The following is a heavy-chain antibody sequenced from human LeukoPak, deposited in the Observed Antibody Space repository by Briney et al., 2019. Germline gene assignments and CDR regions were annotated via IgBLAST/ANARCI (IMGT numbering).Heavy chain of an antibody. D-gene: IGHD6-13*01. CDR2: ISSSSSYI. CDR1: GFTFSSYS. CDR3: ARDPATLIAAAGTGPSDY. V-gene: IGHV3-21*01. J-gene: IGHJ4*02. Sequence: GGSLRLSCAASGFTFSSYSMNWVRQAPGKGLEWVSSISSSSSYIYYADSVKGRFTISRDNAKNSLYLQMNSLRAEDTAVYYCARDPATLIAAAGTGPSDYWGQGTLVTVSS.